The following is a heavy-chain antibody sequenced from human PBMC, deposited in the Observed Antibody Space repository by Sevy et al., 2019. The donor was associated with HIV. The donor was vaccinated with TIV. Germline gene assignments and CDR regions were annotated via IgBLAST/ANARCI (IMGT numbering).Heavy chain of an antibody. CDR1: GFTFSSYA. Sequence: GGSLRLSCVVSGFTFSSYALSWVRQAPGKGLEWVSVISGSGETTYYADSVKGRFTISRDNSKNTVYLQINSLRAEDTAVYYCAKDRRYGDIGLFDYWGQGTLVTVSS. CDR2: ISGSGETT. CDR3: AKDRRYGDIGLFDY. D-gene: IGHD4-17*01. J-gene: IGHJ4*02. V-gene: IGHV3-23*01.